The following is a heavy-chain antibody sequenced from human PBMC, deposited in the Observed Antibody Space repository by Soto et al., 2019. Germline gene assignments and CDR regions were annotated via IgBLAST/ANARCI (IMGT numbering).Heavy chain of an antibody. D-gene: IGHD3-22*01. CDR2: IYYSGGT. CDR1: GGSISSYY. Sequence: PSETLSLTCTVSGGSISSYYWSWIRQPPGKGLEWIGHIYYSGGTNYNPTLKSRATISVDTSKNQFSLELSSVTAADTAVFYCARLFYDSTGYYYFDYWGQGTLVTV. CDR3: ARLFYDSTGYYYFDY. V-gene: IGHV4-59*08. J-gene: IGHJ4*02.